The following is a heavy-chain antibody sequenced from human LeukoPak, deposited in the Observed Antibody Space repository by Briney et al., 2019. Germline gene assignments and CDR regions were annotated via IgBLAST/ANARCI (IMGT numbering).Heavy chain of an antibody. CDR3: AKDVERLDYFDY. D-gene: IGHD3-9*01. Sequence: GGSLRLSCAASGFTFSSYGMHWVRQAPGKELEWVAVMSYEGTNRYYADSVKGRFTISRDNSKNTLYLLMNSLRAEDTAVYYCAKDVERLDYFDYWGQGTLVTVSS. V-gene: IGHV3-30*18. CDR1: GFTFSSYG. CDR2: MSYEGTNR. J-gene: IGHJ4*02.